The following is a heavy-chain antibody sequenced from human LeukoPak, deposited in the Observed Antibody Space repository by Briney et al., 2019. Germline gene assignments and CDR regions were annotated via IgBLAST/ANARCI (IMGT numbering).Heavy chain of an antibody. CDR2: IKQDGSDK. Sequence: PGGSLRLSCGASGFTFSDYWMSWVRQAPGKGLEWVANIKQDGSDKDYGDSVRGRFTISRDNAKNTLYLQMNSLRAEDTAVYYCAKDFNYYDSSGYYPWGQGTLVTVSS. D-gene: IGHD3-22*01. V-gene: IGHV3-7*01. CDR3: AKDFNYYDSSGYYP. J-gene: IGHJ5*02. CDR1: GFTFSDYW.